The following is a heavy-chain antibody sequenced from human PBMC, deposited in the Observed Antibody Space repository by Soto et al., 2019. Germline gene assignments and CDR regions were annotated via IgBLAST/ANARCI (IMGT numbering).Heavy chain of an antibody. CDR2: VYAYDTV. D-gene: IGHD6-6*01. CDR3: AHRRTVASRCWFDP. J-gene: IGHJ5*01. V-gene: IGHV2-5*01. CDR1: GFSLTTGEGA. Sequence: QITLKESGPTLVKPTQTLTLTCAFSGFSLTTGEGAVGWIRQPPGKTLEWLAIVYAYDTVHYSPSLKSRLTLTQDTSETLVVLTMTNMDPVDTATYYCAHRRTVASRCWFDPWGQGTLVTVSS.